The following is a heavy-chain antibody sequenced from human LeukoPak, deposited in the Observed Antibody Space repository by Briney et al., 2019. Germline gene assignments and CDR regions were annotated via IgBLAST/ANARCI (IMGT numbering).Heavy chain of an antibody. Sequence: GGSLRLSCAASGFTFNSYAMSWVRQAPGKGLEWVSGISGSGGSTYYADSVKGRFTISRDNSKNTLYLQMNSLRAEDTAVYYCAKERHILLGSDWFDPWGQGTLVTVSS. CDR3: AKERHILLGSDWFDP. J-gene: IGHJ5*02. CDR2: ISGSGGST. CDR1: GFTFNSYA. D-gene: IGHD2-21*01. V-gene: IGHV3-23*01.